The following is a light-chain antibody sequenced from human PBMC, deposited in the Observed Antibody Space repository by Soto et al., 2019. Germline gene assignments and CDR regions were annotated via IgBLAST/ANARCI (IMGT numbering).Light chain of an antibody. J-gene: IGKJ4*01. CDR3: LQYNTYPLT. CDR1: QTISGS. CDR2: KAS. V-gene: IGKV1-5*03. Sequence: DIQMTQSPSTLSASVGDGVTITCRASQTISGSLAWYQQKPGKAPKLLIYKASTLQSGVPLTLSGSGSGAEFTLTISSLQPDDFATYYCLQYNTYPLTFGGGTKVEIK.